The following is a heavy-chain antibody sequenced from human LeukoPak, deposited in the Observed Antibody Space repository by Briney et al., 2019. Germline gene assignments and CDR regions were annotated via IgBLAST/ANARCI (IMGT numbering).Heavy chain of an antibody. Sequence: GASVKVSCKVSGYTLTELSMHWVRQAPGNGLEWMGGFDPEDGETIYAQKFQGRVTMTEDTSTDTAYMELSSLRSEDTAVYYCATWSDSSGWPMFDYWGQGTLVTVSS. V-gene: IGHV1-24*01. CDR1: GYTLTELS. CDR2: FDPEDGET. CDR3: ATWSDSSGWPMFDY. J-gene: IGHJ4*02. D-gene: IGHD6-19*01.